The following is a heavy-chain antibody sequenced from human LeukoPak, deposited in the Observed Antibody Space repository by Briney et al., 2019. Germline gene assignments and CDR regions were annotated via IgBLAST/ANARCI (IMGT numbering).Heavy chain of an antibody. CDR1: GFTFSSYS. CDR2: ISSSSSTI. Sequence: GGSLRLSCAASGFTFSSYSMNWVRQAPGKGLEWVSYISSSSSTIYXADSVKGRFTISRDNAKNSLYLQMNSLIVEDTALYYXXKRSXIXMIVVGWFDPWGQGTQVTVSS. J-gene: IGHJ5*02. D-gene: IGHD3-22*01. V-gene: IGHV3-48*04. CDR3: XKRSXIXMIVVGWFDP.